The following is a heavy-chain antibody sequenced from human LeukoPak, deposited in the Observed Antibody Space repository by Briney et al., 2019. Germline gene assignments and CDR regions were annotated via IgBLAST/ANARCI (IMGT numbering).Heavy chain of an antibody. CDR2: IVHSGNT. CDR1: GGSITSADYY. D-gene: IGHD6-13*01. Sequence: PSETLSLTCTVSGGSITSADYYWSWIRQPPGKGLEWIGEIVHSGNTKYNPSLKSRVTISVDTSKNQFSLNLTSVTAADTAVYYCARFGSSTWYKGAFDIWGQGTMVTVAS. J-gene: IGHJ3*02. V-gene: IGHV4-34*12. CDR3: ARFGSSTWYKGAFDI.